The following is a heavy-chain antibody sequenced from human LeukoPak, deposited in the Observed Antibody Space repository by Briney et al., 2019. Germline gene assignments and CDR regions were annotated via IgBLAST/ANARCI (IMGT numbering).Heavy chain of an antibody. Sequence: ASVKVSCKASGYTFTSYDINWVRQATGQGLEWMGWMNPNSGNTGYAQKFQGRVTMTRNTSISTAYMELSSLRSEDTAVYYCARSLFRVRRSYYYDSSGYSPSYWGQGTLVTVSS. CDR3: ARSLFRVRRSYYYDSSGYSPSY. CDR2: MNPNSGNT. CDR1: GYTFTSYD. D-gene: IGHD3-22*01. J-gene: IGHJ4*02. V-gene: IGHV1-8*01.